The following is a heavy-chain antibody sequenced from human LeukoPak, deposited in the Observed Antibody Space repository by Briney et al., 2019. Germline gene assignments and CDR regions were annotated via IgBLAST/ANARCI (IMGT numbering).Heavy chain of an antibody. CDR3: AKGGSSSWASSWYFDL. CDR2: ITSSSSP. J-gene: IGHJ2*01. D-gene: IGHD6-13*01. V-gene: IGHV3-23*01. CDR1: GFTFSCHA. Sequence: RASLRLSCAGSGFTFSCHAMRWVRQAPGKGLDWVSGITSSSSPYYADSVKGRFTISSVNSKSTLYLQMDSLRAEDTALYYCAKGGSSSWASSWYFDLWGRGTLVTVSS.